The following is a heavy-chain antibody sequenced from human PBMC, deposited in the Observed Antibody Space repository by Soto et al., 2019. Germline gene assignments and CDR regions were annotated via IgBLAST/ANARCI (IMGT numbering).Heavy chain of an antibody. CDR3: ARDKAVAPDY. J-gene: IGHJ4*02. CDR1: GFTFSSYS. Sequence: EVQLVESGGGLVQPGGSLRLSCEASGFTFSSYSMNWVRQAPGKGLEWVSYISSGGSTIYYPDSVKGRFTISRDNANNSLYLQMNSLRDEDTDVYYCARDKAVAPDYWGQGTLVIVSS. CDR2: ISSGGSTI. V-gene: IGHV3-48*02. D-gene: IGHD6-19*01.